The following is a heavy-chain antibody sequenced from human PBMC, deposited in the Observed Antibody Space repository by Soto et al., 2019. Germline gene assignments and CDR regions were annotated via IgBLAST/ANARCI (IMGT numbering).Heavy chain of an antibody. V-gene: IGHV1-18*01. J-gene: IGHJ6*03. Sequence: QVQLVQSGAEVKKPGASVKVSCKASGYTFTSYGISWVRQAPGQGLEWMGWISAYNGNTNNAQKLQDRVTMTTDTSTSTAYMELRSLRSDDTAVYYCARVRQDDFWSGYSRYYYYYMDVWGKGTTVTVSS. CDR1: GYTFTSYG. D-gene: IGHD3-3*01. CDR2: ISAYNGNT. CDR3: ARVRQDDFWSGYSRYYYYYMDV.